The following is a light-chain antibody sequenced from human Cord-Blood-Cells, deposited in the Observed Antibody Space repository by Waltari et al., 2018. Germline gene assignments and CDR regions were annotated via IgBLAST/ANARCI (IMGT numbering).Light chain of an antibody. V-gene: IGLV2-8*01. CDR3: SSYAGSNNYV. J-gene: IGLJ1*01. Sequence: QSALTQPPSASGSPGQSVTISCTGTSSHVGGYNYVSWYQQHPGKAPKLMIYEVSKRPSGVPYRFSGSKSGNTASLTVSGLQAEDEADYYCSSYAGSNNYVFGTGTKVTVL. CDR1: SSHVGGYNY. CDR2: EVS.